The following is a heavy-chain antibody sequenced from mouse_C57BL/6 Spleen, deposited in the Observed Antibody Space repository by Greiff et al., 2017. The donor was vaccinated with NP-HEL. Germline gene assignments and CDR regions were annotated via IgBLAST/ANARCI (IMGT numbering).Heavy chain of an antibody. CDR1: GYTFTDYN. D-gene: IGHD2-14*01. Sequence: VQLQQSGPELVKPGASVKIPCKASGYTFTDYNMDWVKQSHGKSLEWIGDINPNNGGTIYNQKFKGKATLTVDKSSSTAYMELRSLTSEDTAVYYCARSTSLLKVFDYWGQGTTLTVSS. J-gene: IGHJ2*01. CDR3: ARSTSLLKVFDY. V-gene: IGHV1-18*01. CDR2: INPNNGGT.